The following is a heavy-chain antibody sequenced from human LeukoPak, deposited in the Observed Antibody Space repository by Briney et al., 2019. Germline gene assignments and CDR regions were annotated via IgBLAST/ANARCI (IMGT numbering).Heavy chain of an antibody. J-gene: IGHJ4*02. D-gene: IGHD3-10*01. CDR2: IDYSGST. CDR3: ARLGGGSGSYYKHLDY. V-gene: IGHV4-59*08. Sequence: PSETLSLTCTVSGGSISTNYWTWIRQPPGKGLEWIGYIDYSGSTKYNPSLKSRVTISVDTSNNQFSLKLGSVTAADTAVYYCARLGGGSGSYYKHLDYWGQGTLVTVSS. CDR1: GGSISTNY.